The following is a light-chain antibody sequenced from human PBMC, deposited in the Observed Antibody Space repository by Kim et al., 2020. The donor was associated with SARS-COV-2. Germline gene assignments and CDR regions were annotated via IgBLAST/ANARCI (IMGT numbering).Light chain of an antibody. V-gene: IGLV1-44*01. CDR3: AAWDDSLYGRV. CDR2: GNV. J-gene: IGLJ3*02. Sequence: GQRVTIAFSGSAAHISIYPVSWYQQVPGTAPKLLIYGNVQRPSGVPDRFSGSKSGTSASLAISGLQSEDEADYFCAAWDDSLYGRVFGGGTQLTVL. CDR1: AAHISIYP.